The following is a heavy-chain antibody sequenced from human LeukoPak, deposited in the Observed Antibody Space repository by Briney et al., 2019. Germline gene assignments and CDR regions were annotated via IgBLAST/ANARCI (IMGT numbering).Heavy chain of an antibody. D-gene: IGHD3-10*01. CDR3: ARHGSSYLEPRYNWFDP. Sequence: GESLKISCKGSGYSFTNYWIGWVRQMPGKGLEWMGMIYPGDSDTRYSPSFQGQVTISADKSVSTAYLQWSSLEASDTAMYFCARHGSSYLEPRYNWFDPWGQGTLVTVSS. V-gene: IGHV5-51*01. CDR1: GYSFTNYW. J-gene: IGHJ5*02. CDR2: IYPGDSDT.